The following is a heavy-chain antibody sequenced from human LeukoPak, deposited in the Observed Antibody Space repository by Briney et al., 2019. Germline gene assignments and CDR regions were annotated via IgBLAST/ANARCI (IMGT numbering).Heavy chain of an antibody. V-gene: IGHV1-46*01. CDR3: ARDMPTYCTNGVCQDY. D-gene: IGHD2-8*01. CDR2: INPSGGST. J-gene: IGHJ4*02. CDR1: GYTFTSYY. Sequence: ASVKVSCKASGYTFTSYYMHWVRQAPGQGLEWMGTINPSGGSTSYAQKFQGRVTMTRDMSTSTVYMELSSLRSEDTAVYYCARDMPTYCTNGVCQDYWGQGTLVTVSS.